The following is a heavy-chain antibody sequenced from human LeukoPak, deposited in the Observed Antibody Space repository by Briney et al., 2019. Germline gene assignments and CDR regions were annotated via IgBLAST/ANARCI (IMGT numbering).Heavy chain of an antibody. CDR3: ARGDPQTTVPEGMDV. Sequence: SETLSLTCTASGGSISYYYWSWIRQSPGKGLEWIGYIYYSGTTNYNPSLKSRVTISVDTSKNQFSLQLRSVTAADTAVYYCARGDPQTTVPEGMDVWGQGTTVTVSS. CDR2: IYYSGTT. V-gene: IGHV4-59*01. J-gene: IGHJ6*02. D-gene: IGHD4-17*01. CDR1: GGSISYYY.